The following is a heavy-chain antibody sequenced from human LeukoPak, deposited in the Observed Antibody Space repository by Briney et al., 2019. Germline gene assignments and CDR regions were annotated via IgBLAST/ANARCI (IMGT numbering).Heavy chain of an antibody. D-gene: IGHD3-22*01. CDR1: GFTFSSYS. V-gene: IGHV3-23*01. Sequence: PGGSLRLSCAASGFTFSSYSMSWVRQAPGKGLEWVSAISGSGGSTYYADSVKGRFTISRDNSKNTLYLQMNSLRAEDTAVYYCAKGYYDSGGYYPDAFDIWGQGTMVTVSS. CDR3: AKGYYDSGGYYPDAFDI. J-gene: IGHJ3*02. CDR2: ISGSGGST.